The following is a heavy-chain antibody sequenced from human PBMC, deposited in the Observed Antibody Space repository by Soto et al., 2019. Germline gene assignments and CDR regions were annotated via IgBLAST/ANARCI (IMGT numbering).Heavy chain of an antibody. CDR3: ARTVPAAATYYYYGMDV. V-gene: IGHV5-51*01. D-gene: IGHD2-2*01. CDR2: IYPGDSDT. J-gene: IGHJ6*02. Sequence: PGESLKISCQGSGYSFTSYWIGWVRQMPGKALEWMGIIYPGDSDTRYSPSFQGQVTISADKSISTAYLQWSSLKASDTAMYYCARTVPAAATYYYYGMDVWGQGTTVTVSS. CDR1: GYSFTSYW.